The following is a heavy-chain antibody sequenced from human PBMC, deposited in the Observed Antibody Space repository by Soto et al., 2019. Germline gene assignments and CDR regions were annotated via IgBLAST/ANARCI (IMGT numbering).Heavy chain of an antibody. V-gene: IGHV3-20*01. Sequence: EVQLVESGGGVVRPGGSLRLSCAASGFTFDDYGMTWVRQAPGKGLEWVSGINWNGGRTGYAASVKGRFTISRENAKNSLYLQMNGLRAEYTAIYHCARGLGDYTFDYWGQGTRVTVSS. D-gene: IGHD4-17*01. J-gene: IGHJ4*02. CDR1: GFTFDDYG. CDR2: INWNGGRT. CDR3: ARGLGDYTFDY.